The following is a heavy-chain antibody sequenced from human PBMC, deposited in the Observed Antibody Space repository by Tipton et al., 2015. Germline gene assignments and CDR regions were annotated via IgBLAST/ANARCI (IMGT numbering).Heavy chain of an antibody. Sequence: GSLRLSCVASGFTFSTSDMNWVRQAPGKGLEWVSYINRDSSYIRYADSVKGRFTISRDNAKNSLYLQMNSLRDEDTAVYYCARVGRYFDSPGYSHWFDPWGQGTLVSVSS. CDR1: GFTFSTSD. CDR3: ARVGRYFDSPGYSHWFDP. J-gene: IGHJ5*02. V-gene: IGHV3-21*06. CDR2: INRDSSYI. D-gene: IGHD3-22*01.